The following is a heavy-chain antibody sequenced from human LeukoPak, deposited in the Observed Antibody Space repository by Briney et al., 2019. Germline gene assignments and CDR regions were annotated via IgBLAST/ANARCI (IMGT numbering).Heavy chain of an antibody. D-gene: IGHD3-22*01. Sequence: GGPLRLSCAASGFTFSSYAMSWVRQAPGKGLEWVSAISGSGGSTYYADSVKGRFTISRDNSKNTLYLQMNSLRAEDTAVYYCAKASAMIVVVSNYFDYWGQGTLVTVSS. CDR1: GFTFSSYA. V-gene: IGHV3-23*01. J-gene: IGHJ4*02. CDR3: AKASAMIVVVSNYFDY. CDR2: ISGSGGST.